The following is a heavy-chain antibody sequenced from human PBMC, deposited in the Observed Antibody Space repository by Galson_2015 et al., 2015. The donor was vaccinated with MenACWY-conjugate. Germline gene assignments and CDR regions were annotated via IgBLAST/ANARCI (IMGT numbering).Heavy chain of an antibody. CDR3: SKARAATSPGVLILPSETDS. D-gene: IGHD3-3*01. J-gene: IGHJ4*02. V-gene: IGHV3-30*18. CDR1: GFTFSYYG. Sequence: SLRLSCAASGFTFSYYGMHWVRQAPGKGLEWLAVISFDGSDEYCADSVKGRFTLSRDNSQNTVYLQMNSLRPEDTAVYYCSKARAATSPGVLILPSETDSWGQGTLVTVSS. CDR2: ISFDGSDE.